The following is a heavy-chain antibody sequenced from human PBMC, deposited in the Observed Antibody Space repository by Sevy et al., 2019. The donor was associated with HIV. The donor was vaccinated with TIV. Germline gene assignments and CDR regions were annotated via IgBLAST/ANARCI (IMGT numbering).Heavy chain of an antibody. V-gene: IGHV3-13*01. CDR2: IGTAGDT. CDR1: GFTFSSYD. J-gene: IGHJ3*02. D-gene: IGHD1-26*01. CDR3: ARDSGYSGSPDVFDI. Sequence: GGSLRLSCAASGFTFSSYDMHWVRQATGKGLEWVSAIGTAGDTYYPGSVKGRFTISRENAKNSLYLQMNSLRAGDTAVYYCARDSGYSGSPDVFDIWGQGTMVTVSS.